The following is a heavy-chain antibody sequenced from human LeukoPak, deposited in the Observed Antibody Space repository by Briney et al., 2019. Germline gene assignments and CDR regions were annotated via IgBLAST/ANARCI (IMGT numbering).Heavy chain of an antibody. CDR1: GGSISSSSYY. CDR2: IYYSGST. Sequence: PSETLSLTCTVSGGSISSSSYYWGWIRQPPGKGLEWIGSIYYSGSTNYNPSPKSRVTISVDTSKNQFSLKLSSVTAADTAVYYCARGGLLWFGDYYFDYWGQGTLVTVSS. J-gene: IGHJ4*02. D-gene: IGHD3-10*01. CDR3: ARGGLLWFGDYYFDY. V-gene: IGHV4-39*07.